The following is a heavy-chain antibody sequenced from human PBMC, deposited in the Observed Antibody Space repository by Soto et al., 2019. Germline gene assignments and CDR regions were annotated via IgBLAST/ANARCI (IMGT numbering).Heavy chain of an antibody. CDR2: IIPIFGTA. V-gene: IGHV1-69*13. CDR1: GYTFTSYG. J-gene: IGHJ4*02. D-gene: IGHD3-22*01. CDR3: ARAYDSSGYVFDY. Sequence: GASVKVSCKASGYTFTSYGISWVRQAPGQGLEWMGGIIPIFGTANYAQKFQGRVTITADESTSTAYMELSSLRSEDTAVYYCARAYDSSGYVFDYWGQGTLVTVSS.